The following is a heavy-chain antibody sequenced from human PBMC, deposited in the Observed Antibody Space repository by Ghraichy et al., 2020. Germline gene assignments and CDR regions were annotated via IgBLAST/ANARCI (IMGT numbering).Heavy chain of an antibody. CDR2: ISYDGSNK. V-gene: IGHV3-30-3*01. J-gene: IGHJ4*02. D-gene: IGHD5-12*01. CDR1: GFTFSSYA. CDR3: ARAIVATITSYNFDY. Sequence: GGSLRLSCAASGFTFSSYAMHWVRQAPGKGLEWVAVISYDGSNKYYADSVKGRFTISRDNSKNTLYLQMNSLRAEDTAVYYCARAIVATITSYNFDYWGQGTLVTVSS.